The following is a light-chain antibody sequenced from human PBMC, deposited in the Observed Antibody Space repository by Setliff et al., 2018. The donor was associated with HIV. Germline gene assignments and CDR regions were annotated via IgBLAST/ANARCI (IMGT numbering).Light chain of an antibody. Sequence: QSALAQPPSASGSPGQSVTISCTGTSSDIGDYNYVSWFQHRPGNAPKLIIYEVTKRPSGVPNRFSGSKSGNTASLTVSWLQTEDEADYYCCSYAGSSTYVFGTGTKVTVL. V-gene: IGLV2-8*01. CDR1: SSDIGDYNY. CDR3: CSYAGSSTYV. J-gene: IGLJ1*01. CDR2: EVT.